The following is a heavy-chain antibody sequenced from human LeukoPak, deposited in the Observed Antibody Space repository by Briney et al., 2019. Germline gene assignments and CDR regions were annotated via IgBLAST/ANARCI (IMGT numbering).Heavy chain of an antibody. D-gene: IGHD3-3*01. Sequence: SETLSLTCAVYGGSLNGHYWSWIRQPPGKGLEWIGEGSESGGTKFNPSLKSRVTISADASKNQFSLKLNSVTAADTAVYYCAKNGQSGFSFDPWGQGTLVTVSS. V-gene: IGHV4-34*01. CDR2: GSESGGT. J-gene: IGHJ5*02. CDR1: GGSLNGHY. CDR3: AKNGQSGFSFDP.